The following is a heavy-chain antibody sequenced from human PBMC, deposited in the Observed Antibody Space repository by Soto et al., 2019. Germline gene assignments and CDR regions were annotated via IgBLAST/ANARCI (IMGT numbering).Heavy chain of an antibody. CDR1: GGSISSSSCH. CDR2: INHSGST. Sequence: SETLSLTCTVSGGSISSSSCHWGWIRQPPGKGLEWIASINHSGSTNYNPSLKSRVTISVDTSKNQFSLKLTSVTAADTAVYYCARDKITGLFDYWGQGTLVTVSS. D-gene: IGHD2-8*02. CDR3: ARDKITGLFDY. J-gene: IGHJ4*02. V-gene: IGHV4-39*07.